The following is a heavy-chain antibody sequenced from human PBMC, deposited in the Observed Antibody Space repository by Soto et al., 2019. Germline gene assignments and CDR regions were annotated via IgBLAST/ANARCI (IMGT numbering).Heavy chain of an antibody. Sequence: VASVKVSCKASGYTFTSYYMHCVRQAPGQGLEWMGIINPSGGSTSYAQKFQGRVTMTRDTSTSTVYMELSSLRSEDTAVYYCAREPEYGDFRHHFDYWGQGTLVTVSS. CDR2: INPSGGST. D-gene: IGHD4-17*01. J-gene: IGHJ4*02. V-gene: IGHV1-46*01. CDR3: AREPEYGDFRHHFDY. CDR1: GYTFTSYY.